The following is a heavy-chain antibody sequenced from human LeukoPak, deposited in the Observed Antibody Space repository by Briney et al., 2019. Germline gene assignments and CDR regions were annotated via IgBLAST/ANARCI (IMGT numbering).Heavy chain of an antibody. CDR2: IKHDGSEK. CDR1: GFPFSYW. Sequence: GGPLRLFCAPSGFPFSYWLTWVRQAPGKGLEWVANIKHDGSEKNYVDSVKGRLTISRDNAKNSLYLQMNSRRAEDTAVYYCARNRRCCGEDYWGQGTQVTVSS. J-gene: IGHJ4*02. V-gene: IGHV3-7*01. D-gene: IGHD2-21*01. CDR3: ARNRRCCGEDY.